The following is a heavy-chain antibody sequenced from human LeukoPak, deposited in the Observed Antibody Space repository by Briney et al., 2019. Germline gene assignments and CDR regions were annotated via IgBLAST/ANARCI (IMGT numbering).Heavy chain of an antibody. CDR2: ISSSSSYI. Sequence: GGSLRLSCAASGFAFSSYSMNWVRQAPGKGLEWVSSISSSSSYIYYADSVKGRFTISRDNAKNSLYLQMNSLRAEDTAVYYCARVTYGSGSQTFDYWGQGTLVTVSS. V-gene: IGHV3-21*01. CDR1: GFAFSSYS. CDR3: ARVTYGSGSQTFDY. J-gene: IGHJ4*02. D-gene: IGHD3-10*01.